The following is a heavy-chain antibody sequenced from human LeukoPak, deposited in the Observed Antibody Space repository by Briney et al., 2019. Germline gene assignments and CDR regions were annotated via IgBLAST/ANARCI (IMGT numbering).Heavy chain of an antibody. CDR2: IYYSGST. CDR1: GGSISSYY. CDR3: ARDGWSSGYVY. D-gene: IGHD3-22*01. J-gene: IGHJ4*02. Sequence: SETLSLTCTVSGGSISSYYWGWIRQPPGKGLEWIGYIYYSGSTIYNPSLKTRVTISVDTSKNQFSLKLSSVTAADTAVYYCARDGWSSGYVYWGQGTLVTVSS. V-gene: IGHV4-59*01.